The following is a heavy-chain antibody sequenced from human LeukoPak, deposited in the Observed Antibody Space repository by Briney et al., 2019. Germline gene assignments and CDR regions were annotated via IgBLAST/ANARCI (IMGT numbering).Heavy chain of an antibody. J-gene: IGHJ3*02. Sequence: PSETLPLTCTVSGGSISGYYWSWIRQPPGKGLEWIGYIYYSGSTNYNPSLKSRVTISVDTSKNQFSLKLGSVTAADTAVYYCASRIAAVFDIWGQGTMVTVSS. CDR2: IYYSGST. D-gene: IGHD6-13*01. V-gene: IGHV4-59*08. CDR1: GGSISGYY. CDR3: ASRIAAVFDI.